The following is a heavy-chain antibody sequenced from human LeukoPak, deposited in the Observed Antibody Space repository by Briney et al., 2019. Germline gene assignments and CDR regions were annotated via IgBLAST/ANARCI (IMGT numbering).Heavy chain of an antibody. CDR1: GGSISSSSYY. V-gene: IGHV4-39*07. Sequence: PSETLSLTCTVSGGSISSSSYYWGWIRQPPGKGLEWIGSIYYSGSTYYNPSPKSRVTISVDTSKNQFSLKLSSVTAADTAVYYCAREAVVVTATSFDYWGQGTLVTVSS. CDR3: AREAVVVTATSFDY. CDR2: IYYSGST. D-gene: IGHD2-21*02. J-gene: IGHJ4*02.